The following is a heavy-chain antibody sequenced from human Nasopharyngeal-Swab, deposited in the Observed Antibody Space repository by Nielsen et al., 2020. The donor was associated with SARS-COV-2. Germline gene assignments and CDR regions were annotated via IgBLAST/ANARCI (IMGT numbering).Heavy chain of an antibody. J-gene: IGHJ5*02. CDR2: INSDGSST. V-gene: IGHV3-74*01. Sequence: GGSLRPSCAPSGFTFSSYWMHWVRQPPGQGLVWVPRINSDGSSTSYADSVKGRFTISRDNAKNTLYLQMNSLRAEDTAVYYCARVGYSSSPGGWFDPWGQGTLVTVSS. D-gene: IGHD6-6*01. CDR3: ARVGYSSSPGGWFDP. CDR1: GFTFSSYW.